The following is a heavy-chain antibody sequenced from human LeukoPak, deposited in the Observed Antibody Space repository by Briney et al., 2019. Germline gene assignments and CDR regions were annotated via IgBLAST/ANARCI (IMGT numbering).Heavy chain of an antibody. J-gene: IGHJ5*02. V-gene: IGHV3-11*01. Sequence: RGGSLRLSCAASGFTFNDYYMSWIRQAPGKGLEWLSYINISGTNTHYADSVKGRFTISRDNAKKSLYLEMNNLRAEDTAVYYCATDGAGFDTWGQGVLVTVSS. CDR2: INISGTNT. CDR1: GFTFNDYY. CDR3: ATDGAGFDT.